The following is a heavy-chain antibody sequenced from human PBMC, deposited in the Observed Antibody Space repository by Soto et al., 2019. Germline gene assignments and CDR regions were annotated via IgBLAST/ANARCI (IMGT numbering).Heavy chain of an antibody. J-gene: IGHJ4*02. CDR1: GFPFSGYA. CDR2: FSGSCGCT. CDR3: AKDSVVVVAAIYFDY. Sequence: EVQLLESGGGFVQAGGSLRLSWAGSGFPFSGYAQGPVRRGSGKGLEWASGFSGSCGCTNYGDAVQGRFTISRDNSKNPLYLQMNSLRAEDTAVYYCAKDSVVVVAAIYFDYWGQGHLVTLSS. D-gene: IGHD2-15*01. V-gene: IGHV3-23*01.